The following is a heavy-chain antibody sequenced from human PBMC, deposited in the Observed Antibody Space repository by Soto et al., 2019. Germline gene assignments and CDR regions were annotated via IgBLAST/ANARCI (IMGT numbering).Heavy chain of an antibody. V-gene: IGHV2-5*02. J-gene: IGHJ4*02. CDR2: IYWDDDK. Sequence: GPTLVNPTQTLTLTCTFSGFSLSTSGVGVGWIRQPPGKALEWLALIYWDDDKRYSPSLKSRLTITKDTSKNQVVLTMTNMDPVDTATYYRAHRRVRVGPYYDFWSGYYFDYWCQGTLVSVSS. CDR3: AHRRVRVGPYYDFWSGYYFDY. CDR1: GFSLSTSGVG. D-gene: IGHD3-3*01.